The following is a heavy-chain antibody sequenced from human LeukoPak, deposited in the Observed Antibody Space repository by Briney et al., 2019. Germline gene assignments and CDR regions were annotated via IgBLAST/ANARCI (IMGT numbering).Heavy chain of an antibody. V-gene: IGHV6-1*01. Sequence: SQTLSLTCAISGDSVSSNSAAWNWIRQSPSRGLEWLGRTYYRSKWYNDYAVSVKSRITINPDTSKNQFSLQLNSVTPEDTAVYYCARDRITMIVVVIARVFDYWGQGTLVTVSS. D-gene: IGHD3-22*01. CDR2: TYYRSKWYN. CDR3: ARDRITMIVVVIARVFDY. J-gene: IGHJ4*02. CDR1: GDSVSSNSAA.